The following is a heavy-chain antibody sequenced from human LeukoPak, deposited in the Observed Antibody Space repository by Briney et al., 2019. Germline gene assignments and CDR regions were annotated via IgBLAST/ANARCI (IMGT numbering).Heavy chain of an antibody. V-gene: IGHV4-34*01. Sequence: SETLSLTCAVYGGSFSGYYWRWIRQPPGKGLEWIGEINHSGSTNYNPSLKSRVTISVDTSKNQFSLKLSSVTAADTAVYYCARSSSGWYKRYFDYWGQGTLVTVSS. D-gene: IGHD6-19*01. CDR1: GGSFSGYY. J-gene: IGHJ4*02. CDR2: INHSGST. CDR3: ARSSSGWYKRYFDY.